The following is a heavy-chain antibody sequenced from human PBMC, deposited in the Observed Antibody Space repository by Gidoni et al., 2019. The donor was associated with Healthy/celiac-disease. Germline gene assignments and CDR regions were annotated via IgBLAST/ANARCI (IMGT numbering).Heavy chain of an antibody. J-gene: IGHJ6*03. D-gene: IGHD3-10*01. CDR2: IYPGDSDT. Sequence: EVQLVPSGAEVKKPGESLKISCNGSGYSFTSYWIGWVRQMPGKGLEWLGIIYPGDSDTRYSPSFQGQVTSSADKSISTAYLQWSSLKASDTAMYYCARSFYYGSGYYYYYYMDVWGKGTTVTVSS. CDR3: ARSFYYGSGYYYYYYMDV. CDR1: GYSFTSYW. V-gene: IGHV5-51*01.